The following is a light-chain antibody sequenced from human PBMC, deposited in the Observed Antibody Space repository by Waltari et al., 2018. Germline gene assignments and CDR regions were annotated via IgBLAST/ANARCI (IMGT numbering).Light chain of an antibody. Sequence: IQMTQSPSSLSASVGARVTIACRASQSISTYLNLYQQQPGKAPKSLIYAASSLQSGVPSRFSGSGSGTEFTLTISSLQVEDFATYYCQQSYSFPYTFGQGTKVEIK. CDR2: AAS. J-gene: IGKJ2*01. CDR3: QQSYSFPYT. CDR1: QSISTY. V-gene: IGKV1-39*01.